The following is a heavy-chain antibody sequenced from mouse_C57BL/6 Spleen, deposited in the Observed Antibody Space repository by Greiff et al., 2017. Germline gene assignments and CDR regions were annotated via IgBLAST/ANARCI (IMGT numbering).Heavy chain of an antibody. Sequence: QVQLQQSGPGLVQPSQSLSITCTVSGFSLTSYGVHWVRQSPGKGLEWLGVIWRGGSTDYNAAFMSRLSITKDNSKSQVFFKMNSLQADDTATYYCAKKGDYDGWYFDVWGTGTTVTVSS. J-gene: IGHJ1*03. CDR3: AKKGDYDGWYFDV. D-gene: IGHD2-4*01. CDR1: GFSLTSYG. V-gene: IGHV2-5*01. CDR2: IWRGGST.